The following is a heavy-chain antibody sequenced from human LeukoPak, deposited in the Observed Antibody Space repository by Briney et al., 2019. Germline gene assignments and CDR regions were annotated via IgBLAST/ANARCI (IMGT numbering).Heavy chain of an antibody. CDR1: GGSFSGYY. CDR3: AREKSYSSYHWFDP. V-gene: IGHV4-59*01. J-gene: IGHJ5*02. CDR2: IYYSGST. D-gene: IGHD6-19*01. Sequence: SETLSLTCALYGGSFSGYYWSWVRQPPGKGLEWIGYIYYSGSTNYNPSLKSRVTISVDTSKNQFSLKLSSVTAADTAVYYCAREKSYSSYHWFDPWGQGTLVTVSS.